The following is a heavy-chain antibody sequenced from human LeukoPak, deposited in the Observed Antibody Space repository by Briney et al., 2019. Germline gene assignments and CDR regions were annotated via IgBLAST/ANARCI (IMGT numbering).Heavy chain of an antibody. CDR1: GYTFSGYY. V-gene: IGHV1-2*02. D-gene: IGHD2-15*01. J-gene: IGHJ6*02. CDR3: ARGYCSGGSCYSDYYYGLDV. Sequence: GASVKVSCKASGYTFSGYYMQWVRQAPGQGLEWMGWINPNSGDTNYAQKFQGRVTMTRDTSISTAYMELSRLRSDDTAVYYCARGYCSGGSCYSDYYYGLDVWGQGTTVTVSS. CDR2: INPNSGDT.